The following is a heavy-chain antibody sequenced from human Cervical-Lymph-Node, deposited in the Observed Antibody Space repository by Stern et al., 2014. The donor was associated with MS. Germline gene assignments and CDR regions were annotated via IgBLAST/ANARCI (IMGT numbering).Heavy chain of an antibody. Sequence: VQLVESGAEVKKPGASVKVSRKASGYTFTGYYMYWVRQASGQGLEWMGIINPTGGSTTYAQTFQGRVTMTADTSTSTVYMDLSSLTSEDTAIYYCARAGSGNSNYFDYWGQGTLVTVSS. J-gene: IGHJ4*02. V-gene: IGHV1-46*01. CDR2: INPTGGST. CDR1: GYTFTGYY. D-gene: IGHD3-22*01. CDR3: ARAGSGNSNYFDY.